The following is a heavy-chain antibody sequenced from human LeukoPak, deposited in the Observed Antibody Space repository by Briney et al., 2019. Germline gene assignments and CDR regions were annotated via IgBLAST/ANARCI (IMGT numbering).Heavy chain of an antibody. Sequence: GGSLRLSCAASGFTFSSYWMSWVRQAPGKGLEWVANIKQDGSEKYYVDSVKGRFTISRDNAKNSLYLQMNSLRAEDTAVYYCARDRSEPTVTWGNYYYYYMDVWGKGTTVTVSS. V-gene: IGHV3-7*01. D-gene: IGHD4-17*01. CDR3: ARDRSEPTVTWGNYYYYYMDV. J-gene: IGHJ6*03. CDR2: IKQDGSEK. CDR1: GFTFSSYW.